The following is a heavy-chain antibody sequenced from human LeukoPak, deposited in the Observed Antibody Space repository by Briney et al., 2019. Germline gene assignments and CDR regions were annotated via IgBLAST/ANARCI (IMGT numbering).Heavy chain of an antibody. V-gene: IGHV4-34*01. J-gene: IGHJ4*02. D-gene: IGHD3-10*01. CDR3: ARGLWFGELLL. Sequence: SETLSLTCAVYGGSFSGYYWSWIRQPPGKGLEWIGEIDHSGSTNYNPSLKSRVTISVGTSKNQFSLKLSSVTAADTAVYYCARGLWFGELLLWGQGTLVTVSS. CDR1: GGSFSGYY. CDR2: IDHSGST.